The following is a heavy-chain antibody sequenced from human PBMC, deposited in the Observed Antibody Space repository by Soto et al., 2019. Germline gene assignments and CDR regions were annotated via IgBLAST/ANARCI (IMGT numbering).Heavy chain of an antibody. CDR3: TSLYWCGYGRYDH. V-gene: IGHV3-49*03. D-gene: IGHD2-8*02. CDR2: IRINADGGTT. Sequence: SGGSLRLSCTASGFTFGDYALSWFRQAPWKGLEWICFIRINADGGTTEYAASVKDRFTISRDDSKNIAYLQMNSLKTEDTAVYYCTSLYWCGYGRYDHCCQGGLDSVAS. CDR1: GFTFGDYA. J-gene: IGHJ4*02.